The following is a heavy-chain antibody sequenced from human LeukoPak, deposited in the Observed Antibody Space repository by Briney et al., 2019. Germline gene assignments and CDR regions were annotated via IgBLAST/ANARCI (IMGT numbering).Heavy chain of an antibody. Sequence: GGSLRLSCAASGFTFSSYGMHWVRQAPGKGLEWVAVIWYDGSNKYYADSVKGRFTISRDNSKNTLYLQMNSLRAEDTAVYYCAREEVEYYYDSSGYPDYYYYGMDVWGQGTTVTVSS. D-gene: IGHD3-22*01. CDR3: AREEVEYYYDSSGYPDYYYYGMDV. CDR2: IWYDGSNK. V-gene: IGHV3-33*01. J-gene: IGHJ6*02. CDR1: GFTFSSYG.